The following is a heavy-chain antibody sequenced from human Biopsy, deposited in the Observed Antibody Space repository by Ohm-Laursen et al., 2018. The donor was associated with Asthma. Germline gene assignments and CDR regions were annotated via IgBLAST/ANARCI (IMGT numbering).Heavy chain of an antibody. CDR1: GFTFSDYY. CDR2: INGKSNSI. CDR3: ARTFHFWSPYHAEHYQL. J-gene: IGHJ1*01. D-gene: IGHD3-3*02. Sequence: GSLRLSCAASGFTFSDYYMSWIRLAPGKGLEWISYINGKSNSIEYADSVKGRFTISRDNAKNSLYLQMNSLRAEDTAVYYCARTFHFWSPYHAEHYQLWGQGTLVTVSS. V-gene: IGHV3-11*06.